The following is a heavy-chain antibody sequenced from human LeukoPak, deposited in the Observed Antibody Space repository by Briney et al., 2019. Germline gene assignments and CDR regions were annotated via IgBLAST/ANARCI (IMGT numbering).Heavy chain of an antibody. J-gene: IGHJ5*02. CDR2: MNPNSGNT. Sequence: ASVKVSCKASAYTFTSCNINWVRQATGQGLEWMGWMNPNSGNTGYAQKFQGRVTMTRNTSISTAYMELSSLTSEDTDVYYCARDGSGSYYDRGWFDPWGQGTLVTVSS. CDR3: ARDGSGSYYDRGWFDP. V-gene: IGHV1-8*01. D-gene: IGHD3-10*01. CDR1: AYTFTSCN.